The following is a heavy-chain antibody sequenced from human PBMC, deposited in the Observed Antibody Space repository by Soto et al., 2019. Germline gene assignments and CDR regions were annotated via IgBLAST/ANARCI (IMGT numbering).Heavy chain of an antibody. CDR1: GYTFTSYG. CDR3: ARVHGGTTYYYGMDV. V-gene: IGHV1-18*01. CDR2: ISAYNGNT. D-gene: IGHD1-26*01. J-gene: IGHJ6*02. Sequence: ASVKVSCKASGYTFTSYGISWVRRAPGQGLEWMGWISAYNGNTNYAQKLQGRVTMTTDTSTSTAYMELRSLRSDDTAVYYCARVHGGTTYYYGMDVWGQGTTVTVSS.